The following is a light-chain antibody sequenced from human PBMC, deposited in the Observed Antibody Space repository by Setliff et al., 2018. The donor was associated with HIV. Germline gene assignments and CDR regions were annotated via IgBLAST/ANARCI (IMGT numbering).Light chain of an antibody. CDR2: DAS. Sequence: DIQMTQSPSSLSASVGDRVTITCQASQDISLYLNWYQQKPGKAPKLLIYDASNLETGVPSRFSGGGSGTDFTFTISRLQPEDIATYYCQQYENLPTFGQGTRLEIK. CDR3: QQYENLPT. V-gene: IGKV1-33*01. J-gene: IGKJ5*01. CDR1: QDISLY.